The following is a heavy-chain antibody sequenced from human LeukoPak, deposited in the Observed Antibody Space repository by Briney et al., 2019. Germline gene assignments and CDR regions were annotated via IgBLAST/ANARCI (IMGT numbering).Heavy chain of an antibody. Sequence: PSETLSLTCTVSGGSISSGSYYWSWIRQPAGKGLEWIGRIYTSGSTNYNPSLKSRVTISVDTSKNQFSLKLSSVTAADTAVYYCARGGEVQQQLSLDYWGQGTLVTVSS. CDR1: GGSISSGSYY. CDR3: ARGGEVQQQLSLDY. V-gene: IGHV4-61*02. CDR2: IYTSGST. J-gene: IGHJ4*02. D-gene: IGHD6-13*01.